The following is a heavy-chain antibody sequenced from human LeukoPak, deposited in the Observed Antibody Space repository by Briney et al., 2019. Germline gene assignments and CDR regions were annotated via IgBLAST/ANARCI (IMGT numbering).Heavy chain of an antibody. CDR1: GGTFSSYA. CDR2: IIPIFGTA. D-gene: IGHD3-3*01. CDR3: ARGTIFGGGYFDY. V-gene: IGHV1-69*13. J-gene: IGHJ4*02. Sequence: ASVKVSCKASGGTFSSYAISWVLQAPGQGLEWMGGIIPIFGTANYAQKFQGRVTITADESTSTAYMELSSLRSEDTAVYYCARGTIFGGGYFDYWGQGTLVTVSS.